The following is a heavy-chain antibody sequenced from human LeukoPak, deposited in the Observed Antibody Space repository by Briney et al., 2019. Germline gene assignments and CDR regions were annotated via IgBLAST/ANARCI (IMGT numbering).Heavy chain of an antibody. D-gene: IGHD5-18*01. J-gene: IGHJ6*02. CDR1: GGSISSYY. V-gene: IGHV4-59*01. CDR3: ARDCRGYSYGCYYGMDV. Sequence: SETLSLTCTVSGGSISSYYWSWIRQPPEKGLEWIGYIYYIGSTNYNPSLKSRVTISVDTSKNQFSLKLGSVTAADTAVYYCARDCRGYSYGCYYGMDVWGQGTTVTVS. CDR2: IYYIGST.